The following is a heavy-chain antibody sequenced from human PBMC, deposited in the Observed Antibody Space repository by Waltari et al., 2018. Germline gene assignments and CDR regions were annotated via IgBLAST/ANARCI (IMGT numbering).Heavy chain of an antibody. Sequence: QLQLVQSGAEVRKPGASVKVSCKASRYTFTSRGIAWVRQAPGQGLEWMGWINTYNGDTEYAQELQDRVTISTDTSTSTAYMDLRSLRSGDTAMYFCARVSIAASGDFYFDYWGQGTLVTVSS. CDR2: INTYNGDT. CDR1: RYTFTSRG. CDR3: ARVSIAASGDFYFDY. J-gene: IGHJ4*02. D-gene: IGHD6-13*01. V-gene: IGHV1-18*01.